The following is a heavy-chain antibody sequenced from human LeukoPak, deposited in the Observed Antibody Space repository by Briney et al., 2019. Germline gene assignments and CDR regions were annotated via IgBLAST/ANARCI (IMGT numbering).Heavy chain of an antibody. J-gene: IGHJ4*02. CDR2: ISSSGSTI. D-gene: IGHD6-19*01. Sequence: PGGSLRLSCAASGFTFSSYEMNWVRQAPGKGLERVSYISSSGSTIYYANSVKGRLTISRDNAKNSLYLQMNSLIAADTAVYYCAIVVGYSGGPANLDYGGQETLVIVSS. V-gene: IGHV3-48*03. CDR3: AIVVGYSGGPANLDY. CDR1: GFTFSSYE.